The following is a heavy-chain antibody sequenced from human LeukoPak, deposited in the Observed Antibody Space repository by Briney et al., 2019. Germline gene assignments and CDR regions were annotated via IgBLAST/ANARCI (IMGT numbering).Heavy chain of an antibody. D-gene: IGHD3-9*01. V-gene: IGHV4-59*08. Sequence: SETLSLTCTVSGGSISSYYWSWIRQPPGKGLEWIGYIYYSGSTNYNPSLKSRVTISVDTSKNQFSLKLSSVTAADTAVYYCARGGTDILTGFDYWGQGTLVTVSS. J-gene: IGHJ4*02. CDR2: IYYSGST. CDR3: ARGGTDILTGFDY. CDR1: GGSISSYY.